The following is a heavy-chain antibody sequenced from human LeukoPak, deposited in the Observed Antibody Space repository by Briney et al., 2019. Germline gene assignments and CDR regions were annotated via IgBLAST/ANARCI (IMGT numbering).Heavy chain of an antibody. Sequence: GGSLRLSCAASGFTFSNAWMSWVRQAPGKGLEWVGRIKSKTDGGTTDYAAPVKGRFTISRDDSKNTLYLQMNSLKTEDTAVYYCTRPARISMIVGDLGYFHYWGQGTLVTVSS. D-gene: IGHD3-22*01. CDR2: IKSKTDGGTT. CDR1: GFTFSNAW. J-gene: IGHJ4*02. V-gene: IGHV3-15*01. CDR3: TRPARISMIVGDLGYFHY.